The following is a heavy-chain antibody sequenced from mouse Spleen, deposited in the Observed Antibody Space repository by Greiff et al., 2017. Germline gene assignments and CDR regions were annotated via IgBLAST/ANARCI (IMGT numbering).Heavy chain of an antibody. J-gene: IGHJ2*01. V-gene: IGHV1-22*01. CDR3: ARTIFYYGSSLRGYYFDY. CDR2: INPNNGGT. CDR1: GYTFTDYN. Sequence: EVQLQQSGPELVKPGASVKMSCKASGYTFTDYNMHWVKQSHGKSLEWIGYINPNNGGTSYNQKFKGKATLTVNKSSSTAYMELRSLTSEDSAVYYCARTIFYYGSSLRGYYFDYWGQGTTLTVSS. D-gene: IGHD1-1*01.